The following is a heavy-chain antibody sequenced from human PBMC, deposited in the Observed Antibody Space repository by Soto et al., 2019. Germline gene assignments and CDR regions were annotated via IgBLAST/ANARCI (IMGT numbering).Heavy chain of an antibody. CDR3: ARIVGDYSLDYYYYGMDV. Sequence: EVQLVESGGGLVQPGGSLRLSCAASGFTFSSYWMHWVRQAPGKGLVWVSRINSDGSSTSYADSVKGRFTISRDNAKKTLYLQMNSLRAEDTAVYYCARIVGDYSLDYYYYGMDVWGQGTTVTVSS. D-gene: IGHD1-26*01. CDR1: GFTFSSYW. V-gene: IGHV3-74*01. CDR2: INSDGSST. J-gene: IGHJ6*02.